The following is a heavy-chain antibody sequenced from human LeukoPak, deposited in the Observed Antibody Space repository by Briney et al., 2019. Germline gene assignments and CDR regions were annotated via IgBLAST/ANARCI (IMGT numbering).Heavy chain of an antibody. CDR3: AREYFHCTKGLCYDFDY. V-gene: IGHV4-4*07. CDR1: GGSISSYY. D-gene: IGHD2-8*01. J-gene: IGHJ4*02. Sequence: SETLSLTCTVSGGSISSYYWSWIRQPAGKGLEWIGRVYTSGSTNYNPSLKSRVTMSVDTSKNQFSLKLSSVTAADTAVYYCAREYFHCTKGLCYDFDYWGQGTLVTVSS. CDR2: VYTSGST.